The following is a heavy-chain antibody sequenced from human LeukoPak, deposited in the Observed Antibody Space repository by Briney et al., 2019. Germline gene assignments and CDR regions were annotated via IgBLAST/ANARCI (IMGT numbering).Heavy chain of an antibody. J-gene: IGHJ6*02. V-gene: IGHV4-59*01. CDR3: ARTRRHYYGSGKNLTPWPAGLDV. CDR2: TGSS. CDR1: DDSFSSYY. Sequence: SETLSLTCTVSDDSFSSYYWTWIRQPPGKGLEWIGYTGSSDYNPSLKSRVTISTDTSKKHFSLTLSSVTAADTAVYYCARTRRHYYGSGKNLTPWPAGLDVWGQGTTVTVS. D-gene: IGHD3-10*01.